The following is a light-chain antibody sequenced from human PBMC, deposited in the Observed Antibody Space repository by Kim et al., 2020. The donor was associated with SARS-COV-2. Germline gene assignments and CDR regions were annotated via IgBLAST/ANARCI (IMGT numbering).Light chain of an antibody. V-gene: IGKV3-20*01. Sequence: EIVLTQSPGTLSLSPGQRATLSCRASQSFSSSYLGWYQQTPGQPPRLLIYAASKRATGIPDRFSASGSGTDFTLTISRLEPEDFAVYYCQLYGSSPITFGQGTRLEIK. CDR2: AAS. CDR1: QSFSSSY. CDR3: QLYGSSPIT. J-gene: IGKJ5*01.